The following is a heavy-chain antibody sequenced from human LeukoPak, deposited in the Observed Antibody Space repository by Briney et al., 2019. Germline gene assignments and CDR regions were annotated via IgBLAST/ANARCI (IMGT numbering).Heavy chain of an antibody. CDR1: GGTFSSYA. Sequence: SVKVSCKASGGTFSSYAISWLRQAPGQGLEWMGGIIPIFGTANYAQKFQGRVTIAADESTSTAYMELSSLRSEDTAVYYCARDQPSPPGAFDIWGQGTMVTVSS. CDR3: ARDQPSPPGAFDI. CDR2: IIPIFGTA. J-gene: IGHJ3*02. V-gene: IGHV1-69*13.